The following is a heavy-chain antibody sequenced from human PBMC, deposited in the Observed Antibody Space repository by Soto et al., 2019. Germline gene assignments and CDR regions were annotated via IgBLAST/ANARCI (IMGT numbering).Heavy chain of an antibody. D-gene: IGHD3-3*01. CDR2: ISHSGGT. J-gene: IGHJ6*02. CDR3: ARGRQYSLFWSGYPNEGPNAMDV. Sequence: LSLTCAVYGGSFSGYYWTWIRQAPGKGLEWIGEISHSGGTNYNSSLKSRVTISVDTSKQQFSLILCSVTAADTAVFYCARGRQYSLFWSGYPNEGPNAMDVWGQGTTVTVSS. CDR1: GGSFSGYY. V-gene: IGHV4-34*01.